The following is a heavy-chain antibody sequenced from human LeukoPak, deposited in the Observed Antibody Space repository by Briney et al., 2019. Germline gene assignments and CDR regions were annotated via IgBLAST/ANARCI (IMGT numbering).Heavy chain of an antibody. CDR3: ARVLTPNYDYVWGSYRPTCFDY. CDR1: GFTFSSYD. CDR2: IGTAGDT. V-gene: IGHV3-13*03. D-gene: IGHD3-16*02. J-gene: IGHJ4*02. Sequence: GGSLRLSRAACGFTFSSYDMHWVRQATGKGLEWVSAIGTAGDTYYPGSVKGQFTISRENAKNSLYLQMNSLRAGDTAVYYCARVLTPNYDYVWGSYRPTCFDYWGQGTLVTVSS.